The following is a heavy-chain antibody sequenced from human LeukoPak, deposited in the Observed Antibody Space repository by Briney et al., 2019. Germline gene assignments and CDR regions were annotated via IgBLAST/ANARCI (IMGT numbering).Heavy chain of an antibody. CDR2: MNPNSGDT. V-gene: IGHV1-8*01. J-gene: IGHJ4*02. CDR1: GYTFTSYD. CDR3: ARAGFEGYFDY. Sequence: ASVKVSCKASGYTFTSYDINWVRQATGQGLEWMGWMNPNSGDTGYAQKFQGRVTMTRNTSITTAYMELRSLRSDDTAVYYCARAGFEGYFDYWGQGTLVTVSS.